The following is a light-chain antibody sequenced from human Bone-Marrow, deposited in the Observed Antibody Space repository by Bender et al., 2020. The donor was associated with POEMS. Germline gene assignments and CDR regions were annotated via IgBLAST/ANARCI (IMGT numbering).Light chain of an antibody. CDR1: NIGSNS. Sequence: SFVLTQPPSVSVAPGKTATITCGGNNIGSNSVHWYQQKPGLAPVLVINSDSDRPSGIPARFSGSKSGNTASLTISGLQAEDEADYYCCSYAGSSTFGVLFGGGTKLTVL. CDR2: SDS. J-gene: IGLJ2*01. V-gene: IGLV3-21*01. CDR3: CSYAGSSTFGVL.